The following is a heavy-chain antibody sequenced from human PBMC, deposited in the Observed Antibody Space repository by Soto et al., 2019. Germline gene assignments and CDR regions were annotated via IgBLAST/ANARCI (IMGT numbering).Heavy chain of an antibody. CDR2: INAGNGNT. D-gene: IGHD4-17*01. Sequence: GASVKVSCKASGYTFTSYAMHWVRQAPGQRLEWMGWINAGNGNTKYSQKFQGRVTITRDTSASTAYMELSSLRSEDTAVYYCARPYGDYDFFDYWGQGTLVTVSS. CDR3: ARPYGDYDFFDY. V-gene: IGHV1-3*01. CDR1: GYTFTSYA. J-gene: IGHJ4*02.